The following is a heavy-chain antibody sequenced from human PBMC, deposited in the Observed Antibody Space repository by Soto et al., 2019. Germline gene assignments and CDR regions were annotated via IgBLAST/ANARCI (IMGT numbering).Heavy chain of an antibody. CDR2: IYPGDHET. CDR1: GYTFSNFW. Sequence: GESLKISCQCSGYTFSNFWIGWVRQLPGQGLEWMGIIYPGDHETRYSPSFLGKVTISAETSINTAYLQWSSLEASDSAFYFCARRPRSSPYFDFWGQGALVTVSS. CDR3: ARRPRSSPYFDF. D-gene: IGHD6-13*01. J-gene: IGHJ4*02. V-gene: IGHV5-51*01.